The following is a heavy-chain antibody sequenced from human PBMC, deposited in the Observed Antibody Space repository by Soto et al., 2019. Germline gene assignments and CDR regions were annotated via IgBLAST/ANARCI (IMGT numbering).Heavy chain of an antibody. J-gene: IGHJ4*02. Sequence: GGSLRLSCAASGFTFSSYAMSLVRQAQGKGLEWVSAISGSGGSTYYADSVKGRFTISRDNSKNTLYLQMNSLRAEDTAVYYCAKESSELPRVVVDYWGQGTLVTVSS. CDR2: ISGSGGST. CDR1: GFTFSSYA. V-gene: IGHV3-23*01. CDR3: AKESSELPRVVVDY. D-gene: IGHD1-26*01.